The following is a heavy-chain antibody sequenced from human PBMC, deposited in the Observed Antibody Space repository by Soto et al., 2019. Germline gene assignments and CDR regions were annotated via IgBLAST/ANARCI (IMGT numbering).Heavy chain of an antibody. CDR1: GFTFSSYS. Sequence: EVQLVESGGGLVQPGGSLRLSCAASGFTFSSYSMNWVRQAPGKGLEWVSYISSSSSTIYYAVSVKGRFTVSRDNAKNSLDLQMNRLRAEDTAVYYCARANYYGSPGDFDYWGQGTLVTVSS. CDR2: ISSSSSTI. J-gene: IGHJ4*02. V-gene: IGHV3-48*01. CDR3: ARANYYGSPGDFDY. D-gene: IGHD3-10*01.